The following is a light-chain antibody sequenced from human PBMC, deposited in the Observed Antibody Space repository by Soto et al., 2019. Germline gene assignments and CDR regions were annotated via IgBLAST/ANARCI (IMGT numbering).Light chain of an antibody. CDR1: SSNIGAEYD. CDR3: RSYDSSLSTAI. V-gene: IGLV1-40*01. J-gene: IGLJ2*01. Sequence: QSVLTQPPSVSGTPGQRISISCTGTSSNIGAEYDVHWYQQHPGTAPRLLIFGNNNRPSGVPDRFSGSKSGTSASLAITGLQAEDEAVYYCRSYDSSLSTAIFGAGTQLTVL. CDR2: GNN.